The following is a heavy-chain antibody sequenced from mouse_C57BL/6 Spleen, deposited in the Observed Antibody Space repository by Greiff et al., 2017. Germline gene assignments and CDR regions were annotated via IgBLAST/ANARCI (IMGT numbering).Heavy chain of an antibody. J-gene: IGHJ4*01. CDR1: GYTFTSYW. Sequence: VQLQQPGAELVKPGASVKMSCKASGYTFTSYWITWVKQRPGQGLEWIGDIYPGSGSTNYNEKFKSKATLTVDTSSSTAYMQLSSLTSEVYSVYDCARASDYYYGSSSAMDYWGQGTSVTVSS. D-gene: IGHD1-1*01. CDR3: ARASDYYYGSSSAMDY. V-gene: IGHV1-55*01. CDR2: IYPGSGST.